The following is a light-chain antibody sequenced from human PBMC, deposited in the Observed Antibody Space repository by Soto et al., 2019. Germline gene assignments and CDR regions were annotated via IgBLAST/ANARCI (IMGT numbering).Light chain of an antibody. V-gene: IGLV2-14*01. CDR3: SSYTSSNTVV. CDR1: SSDVGGYNY. Sequence: QSALTQPASVSRSPGQSIAISCTGTSSDVGGYNYVSWYQQHPGKAPKLMIYDVSARPSGVSNRFSGSKSDNTASLTISGLQAEDEADYYCSSYTSSNTVVFGGGTKVTVL. J-gene: IGLJ2*01. CDR2: DVS.